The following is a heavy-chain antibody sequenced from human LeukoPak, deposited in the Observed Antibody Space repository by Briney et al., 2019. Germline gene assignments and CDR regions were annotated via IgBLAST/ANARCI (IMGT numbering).Heavy chain of an antibody. CDR3: AREGRNYDFWSGYYNRDYYYYMDV. CDR1: GGSFSGYY. Sequence: SETLSPTCAVYGGSFSGYYWSWIRQPPGKGLEWIGEINHSGSTNYNPSLKSRVTISVDTSKNQFSLKLSSVTAADTAVYYCAREGRNYDFWSGYYNRDYYYYMDVWGKGTTVTVSS. V-gene: IGHV4-34*01. D-gene: IGHD3-3*01. CDR2: INHSGST. J-gene: IGHJ6*03.